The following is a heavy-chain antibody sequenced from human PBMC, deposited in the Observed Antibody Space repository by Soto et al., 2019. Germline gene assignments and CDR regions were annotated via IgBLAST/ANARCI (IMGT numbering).Heavy chain of an antibody. CDR1: GFTFSTSA. Sequence: GASVKVSCKASGFTFSTSAVQWVRQARGQGLEWMGIISPDGGRTSYAQKFQGRVTMTRDTSTSTVYMELSSLRSEDTAVYYCATRDPGHYWGQGTLVTVSS. CDR3: ATRDPGHY. J-gene: IGHJ4*02. CDR2: ISPDGGRT. V-gene: IGHV1-46*01.